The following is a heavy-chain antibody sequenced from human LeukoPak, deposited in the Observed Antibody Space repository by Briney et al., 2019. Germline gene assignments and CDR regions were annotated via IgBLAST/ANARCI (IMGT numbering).Heavy chain of an antibody. CDR1: GFTFSDYY. D-gene: IGHD3-10*01. CDR3: ARTQGAPYYGSGSYLFDAFDI. CDR2: ISSSGSTI. V-gene: IGHV3-11*04. J-gene: IGHJ3*02. Sequence: GGSLRLSCAASGFTFSDYYMSWIRQAPGKGLEWVSYISSSGSTIYYADSVKGRFTISRDNAKNSLYLQMNSLRAEDTAVYYCARTQGAPYYGSGSYLFDAFDIWGQGTMVTVSS.